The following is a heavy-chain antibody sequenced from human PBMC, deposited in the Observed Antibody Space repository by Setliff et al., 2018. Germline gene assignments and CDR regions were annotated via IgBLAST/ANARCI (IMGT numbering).Heavy chain of an antibody. J-gene: IGHJ4*02. D-gene: IGHD6-13*01. V-gene: IGHV4-61*09. CDR2: ILSSGGT. Sequence: PSETLSLTCSVSGASISSGSNYWSWIRQPAGKGVEWIGHILSSGGTNYNPSLKNRVSISLDTSKNQFSLTLRSVTAADTAMYYCARGINSVSWTPKYWGRGTLVTVSS. CDR1: GASISSGSNY. CDR3: ARGINSVSWTPKY.